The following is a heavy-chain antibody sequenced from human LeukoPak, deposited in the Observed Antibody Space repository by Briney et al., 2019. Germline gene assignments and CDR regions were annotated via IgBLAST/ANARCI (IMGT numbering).Heavy chain of an antibody. CDR3: ARGEDFAKQGY. Sequence: SETLSLTCAVYGGSFSAYYWSWIRQPPGKGLEWIGEIHPSGGTNYNTSLRSRVTISVDTSKNQFSLKLTSVTAADTAVYYCARGEDFAKQGYWGQGTLVTVSS. CDR1: GGSFSAYY. V-gene: IGHV4-34*01. D-gene: IGHD4/OR15-4a*01. J-gene: IGHJ4*02. CDR2: IHPSGGT.